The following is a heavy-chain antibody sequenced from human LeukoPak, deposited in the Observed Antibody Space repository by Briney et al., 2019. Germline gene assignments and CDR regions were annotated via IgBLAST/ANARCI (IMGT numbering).Heavy chain of an antibody. CDR2: ISSSGRTI. Sequence: PGGSLRLSCAASGFTFSDYYMTWIRQAPGKGLEWVSFISSSGRTIKFADSVKGRFTISRDNAKNSLYLQMNSLRAEDTAVYYCAELGITMIGGVWGKGTTVTISS. D-gene: IGHD3-10*02. J-gene: IGHJ6*04. CDR3: AELGITMIGGV. V-gene: IGHV3-11*04. CDR1: GFTFSDYY.